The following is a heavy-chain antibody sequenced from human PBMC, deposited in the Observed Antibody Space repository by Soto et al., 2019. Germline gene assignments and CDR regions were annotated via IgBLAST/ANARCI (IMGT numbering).Heavy chain of an antibody. D-gene: IGHD3-10*01. CDR1: GFTFSSYG. CDR3: ANSERA. Sequence: QVQLVESGGGVVQPGRSLRLSCAASGFTFSSYGMHWVRQAPGKGLEWVAVISYDGSNKYYADSVKGRFTISRDNSKNTLYLQRNRLRAADTAVYYWANSERAWGQGTMVTVSS. CDR2: ISYDGSNK. V-gene: IGHV3-30*18. J-gene: IGHJ3*01.